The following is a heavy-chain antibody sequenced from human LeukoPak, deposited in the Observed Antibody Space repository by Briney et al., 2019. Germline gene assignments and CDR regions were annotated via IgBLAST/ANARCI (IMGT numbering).Heavy chain of an antibody. CDR1: GYSISSSNR. J-gene: IGHJ4*02. CDR2: IFYSGSA. CDR3: ARTALDTTTYFHY. V-gene: IGHV4-28*01. Sequence: SETLSLTCAVSGYSISSSNRWGWIRQPPGKGLEWIGYIFYSGSAYYNPSLKSRVTMSIDTSKNQFSLKLNSVTAVDTAVYYCARTALDTTTYFHYWGQGTLVTVSS. D-gene: IGHD5-18*01.